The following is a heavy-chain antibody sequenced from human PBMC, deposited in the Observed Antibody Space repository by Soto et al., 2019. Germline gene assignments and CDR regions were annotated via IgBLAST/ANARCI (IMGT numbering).Heavy chain of an antibody. CDR1: GFTASSNY. D-gene: IGHD3-10*01. J-gene: IGHJ6*02. CDR2: IYSGGST. Sequence: GGSLRLSCAASGFTASSNYMSWVRQAPGKGLEWVSVIYSGGSTYYADSVKGRFTISRDNSKNTLYLQMNSLRAEDTAVYYCARDGAGPDFAGLLSFYAMDVWGQGTTVT. V-gene: IGHV3-53*01. CDR3: ARDGAGPDFAGLLSFYAMDV.